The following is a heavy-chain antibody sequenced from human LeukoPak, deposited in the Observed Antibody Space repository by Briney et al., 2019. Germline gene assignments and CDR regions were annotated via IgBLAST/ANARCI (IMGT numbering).Heavy chain of an antibody. CDR1: GYTFTGYY. Sequence: ASVKVSCKASGYTFTGYYMHWVRQAPGQGLEWMGWINPNSGGTNYAQKFQGWVTMTRDTSISTAYMELSRLRSDDTAVYYCAREYSSSSSLQHWGQGTLVTVSS. D-gene: IGHD6-13*01. CDR2: INPNSGGT. CDR3: AREYSSSSSLQH. V-gene: IGHV1-2*04. J-gene: IGHJ1*01.